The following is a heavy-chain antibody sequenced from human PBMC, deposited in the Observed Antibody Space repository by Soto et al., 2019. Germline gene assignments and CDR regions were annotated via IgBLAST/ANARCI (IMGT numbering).Heavy chain of an antibody. V-gene: IGHV4-30-2*01. J-gene: IGHJ5*01. D-gene: IGHD3-22*01. CDR2: IYHSGST. CDR3: ARGFYDSSGYSSPFDS. CDR1: GGSISSGGYS. Sequence: ASETLSLTCAVSGGSISSGGYSWRWIRQPPGKGLEWIGYIYHSGSTYYNPSLKSRVTISVDRSKNQFSLKLSSVTAADTALYYCARGFYDSSGYSSPFDSWGQGTQVTVSS.